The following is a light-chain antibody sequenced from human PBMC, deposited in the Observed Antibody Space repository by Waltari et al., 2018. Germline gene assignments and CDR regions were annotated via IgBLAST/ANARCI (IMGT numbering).Light chain of an antibody. CDR1: RSTIGRKT. CDR3: AAWDVSLNGLV. CDR2: TPN. J-gene: IGLJ3*02. Sequence: QSVLPQPPSASGTPGQRLPITCSGGRSTIGRKTVPWAQQLPGTAPKLLTYTPNQRPSGVPDRFSGSKSGTSSSLAIRGPQSEDEGNYYWAAWDVSLNGLVFGGGTKLTVL. V-gene: IGLV1-44*01.